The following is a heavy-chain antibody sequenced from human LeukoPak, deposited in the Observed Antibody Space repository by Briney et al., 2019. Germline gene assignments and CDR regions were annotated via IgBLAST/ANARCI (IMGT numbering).Heavy chain of an antibody. V-gene: IGHV3-11*04. CDR2: ITNSGRDM. CDR3: GRGHWGIDY. J-gene: IGHJ4*02. Sequence: GGSLRLSCAASGFTFSDHYMSWFRQAPGKGLEWISYITNSGRDMSYTDSVKGRSTISRDNAKNSLFLQMNSLRAEDTAVYFCGRGHWGIDYWGQGTLVTVSS. D-gene: IGHD7-27*01. CDR1: GFTFSDHY.